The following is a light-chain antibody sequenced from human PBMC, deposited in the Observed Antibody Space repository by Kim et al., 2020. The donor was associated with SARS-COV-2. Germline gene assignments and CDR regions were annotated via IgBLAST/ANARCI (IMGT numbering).Light chain of an antibody. Sequence: GQGVTISCSGSSSNIGSDYVYWYRQLPGTAPKLLIYRNNQRPSGVPDRFSGSKSGTSASLAISGLRSEDEAGYYCAAWDDSLSVVVFGGGTQLTVL. CDR3: AAWDDSLSVVV. J-gene: IGLJ2*01. CDR1: SSNIGSDY. V-gene: IGLV1-47*01. CDR2: RNN.